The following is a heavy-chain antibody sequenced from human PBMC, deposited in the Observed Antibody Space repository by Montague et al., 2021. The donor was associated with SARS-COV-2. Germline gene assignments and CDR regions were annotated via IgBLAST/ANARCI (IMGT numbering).Heavy chain of an antibody. V-gene: IGHV4-59*01. CDR3: ARLSGYNPFDAFDI. D-gene: IGHD5-24*01. J-gene: IGHJ3*02. Sequence: SETLSLTCTVSGDSITNYYWSWLRQPPGKGLEWIWNTFYSESTMYNPSLKSRVTISVDTSKNQFSLNLSSVTAADPAVYFCARLSGYNPFDAFDIWGPGTMVTVSS. CDR1: GDSITNYY. CDR2: TFYSEST.